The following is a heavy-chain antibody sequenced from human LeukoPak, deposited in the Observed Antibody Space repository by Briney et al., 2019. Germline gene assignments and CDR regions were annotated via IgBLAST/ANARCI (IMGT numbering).Heavy chain of an antibody. V-gene: IGHV3-23*01. J-gene: IGHJ4*02. CDR2: IGDTGNT. Sequence: PGGSLRLSCAASGFPFSSYVMGWVRQAPGKGLEWVSTIGDTGNTYYADSVRGRFTISTDNSKNTLYLQMNSLRTGDTAMYYCATLGYCTSTSCSLVNWGQGTLVTVS. CDR3: ATLGYCTSTSCSLVN. D-gene: IGHD2-2*03. CDR1: GFPFSSYV.